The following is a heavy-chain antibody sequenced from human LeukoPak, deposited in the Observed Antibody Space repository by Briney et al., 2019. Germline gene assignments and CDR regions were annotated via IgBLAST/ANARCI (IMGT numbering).Heavy chain of an antibody. CDR1: GFTFSSHA. CDR3: ARVGTSSLRDWFDP. J-gene: IGHJ5*02. Sequence: GGSLRLSCAASGFTFSSHAMNWVRQAPGKGLEWVAVISYDGSNKYYVDSVKGRFTISRDNSKNTLYLQMNSLRAEDTAVYYCARVGTSSLRDWFDPWGQGTLVTVSS. V-gene: IGHV3-30*04. CDR2: ISYDGSNK. D-gene: IGHD2-8*01.